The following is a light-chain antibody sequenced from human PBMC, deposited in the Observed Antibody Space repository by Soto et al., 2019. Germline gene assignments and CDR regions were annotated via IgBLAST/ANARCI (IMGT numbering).Light chain of an antibody. V-gene: IGKV1-39*01. J-gene: IGKJ1*01. CDR1: QSISTY. CDR2: DST. CDR3: QQSYSNPRWT. Sequence: DIQLTQSPSPLSASVGDRVTITCRASQSISTYLNWYQQRPGEAPKLLVYDSTTLQTDVPSRFSGSGFGAEFSLTVSNLQPEDSATSYCQQSYSNPRWTFGQGTRVEIK.